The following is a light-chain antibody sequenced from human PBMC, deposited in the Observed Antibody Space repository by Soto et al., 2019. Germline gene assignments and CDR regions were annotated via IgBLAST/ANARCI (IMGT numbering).Light chain of an antibody. CDR2: DAS. Sequence: EIVLTHSPATLYLSPGERATLSCRASQSVSRYLAWYQHKPGQAPRLLIYDASNRATGIPARFSGSGSGTDFTLTISSLEPEDFAVYYCQQRSNWSWTFGQGTKVDIK. CDR3: QQRSNWSWT. CDR1: QSVSRY. V-gene: IGKV3-11*01. J-gene: IGKJ1*01.